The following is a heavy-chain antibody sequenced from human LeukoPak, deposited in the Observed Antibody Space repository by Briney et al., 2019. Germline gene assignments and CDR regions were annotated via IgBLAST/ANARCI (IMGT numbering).Heavy chain of an antibody. CDR2: IYYSGST. V-gene: IGHV4-59*01. Sequence: SETLSLTCTVSGGSISNYYWSWIRQPPGKGLEWVGYIYYSGSTNYNPSLKSRVTISVDMSKNHFSLKLSSVTAADTAVYYCARNSYYYDSSGYWFDYWGQGTLVTVSS. D-gene: IGHD3-22*01. CDR1: GGSISNYY. J-gene: IGHJ4*02. CDR3: ARNSYYYDSSGYWFDY.